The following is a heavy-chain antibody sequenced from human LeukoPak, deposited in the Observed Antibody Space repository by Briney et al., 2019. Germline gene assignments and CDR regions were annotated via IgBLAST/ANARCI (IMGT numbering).Heavy chain of an antibody. D-gene: IGHD1-26*01. Sequence: GGSLRLSCAASGFTVSNNYMSWVRQAPGKGLEWVSIIYSGGSTYYAHSVEGRFTISRDNSKNTLYLQMTRLRAEDTAVYYCATGSGSYYASFDYWGQGTLVTISS. CDR1: GFTVSNNY. J-gene: IGHJ4*02. V-gene: IGHV3-53*01. CDR3: ATGSGSYYASFDY. CDR2: IYSGGST.